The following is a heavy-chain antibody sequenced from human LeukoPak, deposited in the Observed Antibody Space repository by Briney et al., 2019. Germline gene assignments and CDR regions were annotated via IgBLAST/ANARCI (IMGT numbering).Heavy chain of an antibody. D-gene: IGHD2-8*02. CDR1: GYIFKSYG. V-gene: IGHV1-18*01. Sequence: GASVKVSCKASGYIFKSYGVDWVRQAPGQGLEWVGWISGFNGQTDYGQRFQGRVTMTRDTSTSTAYMELRSLRSEDTAVYYCARSGILVTGVRMDVWGKGTTVIVSS. J-gene: IGHJ6*04. CDR3: ARSGILVTGVRMDV. CDR2: ISGFNGQT.